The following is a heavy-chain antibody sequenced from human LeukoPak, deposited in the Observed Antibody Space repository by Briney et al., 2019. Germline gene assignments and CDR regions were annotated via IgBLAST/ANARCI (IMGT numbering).Heavy chain of an antibody. J-gene: IGHJ4*02. Sequence: SVKVSCKASGGTFSSYAISWVRQAPGQGLEWMGGIIPILGTANYAQKFQGRVTITADKSTSTAYMELSSLRSEDTAVYYCARDRAPLYYYDSSGYSGGVFDYWGQGTLVTVSS. D-gene: IGHD3-22*01. CDR3: ARDRAPLYYYDSSGYSGGVFDY. CDR1: GGTFSSYA. V-gene: IGHV1-69*10. CDR2: IIPILGTA.